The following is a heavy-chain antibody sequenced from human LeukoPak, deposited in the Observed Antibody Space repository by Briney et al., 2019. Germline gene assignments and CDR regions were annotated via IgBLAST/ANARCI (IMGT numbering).Heavy chain of an antibody. J-gene: IGHJ5*02. Sequence: GGSLRLSCAASGFTFSSYWMNWVRQAPGKGLVWVSRINSDGSNTKYADSVKGRFTISRDNAKNTLYLQMNSLRGEDTAVYYCARDGGGIAAAANWFDPWGQGTLVTVSS. V-gene: IGHV3-74*01. CDR3: ARDGGGIAAAANWFDP. CDR2: INSDGSNT. D-gene: IGHD6-13*01. CDR1: GFTFSSYW.